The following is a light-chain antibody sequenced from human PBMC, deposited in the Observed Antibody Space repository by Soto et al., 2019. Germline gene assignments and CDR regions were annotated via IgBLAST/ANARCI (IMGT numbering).Light chain of an antibody. J-gene: IGLJ2*01. CDR1: SSNIGNNY. CDR2: DNN. V-gene: IGLV1-51*01. CDR3: GTWDSSLSAVV. Sequence: QSALTQPPSVSAAPGQTVTISCSGSSSNIGNNYVSWYQQLPGTAPKLLIYDNNKRPSGIPDRFSGSKSGTSATLGITGLQTGDEADYYCGTWDSSLSAVVVGGGTKLTVL.